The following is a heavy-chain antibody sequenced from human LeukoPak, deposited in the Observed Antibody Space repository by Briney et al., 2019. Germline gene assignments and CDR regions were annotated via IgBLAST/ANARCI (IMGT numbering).Heavy chain of an antibody. CDR3: AKQYNWNYAGDWFDP. Sequence: GGSLRLSCAASGFTFSSYAMSWVRQAPGKGLEWVSAISGSGGSTYYADSVKGRFTISRDNSKNTLYLQMNGLRAEDTAVYYCAKQYNWNYAGDWFDPWGQGTLVTVSS. V-gene: IGHV3-23*01. CDR2: ISGSGGST. CDR1: GFTFSSYA. J-gene: IGHJ5*02. D-gene: IGHD1-7*01.